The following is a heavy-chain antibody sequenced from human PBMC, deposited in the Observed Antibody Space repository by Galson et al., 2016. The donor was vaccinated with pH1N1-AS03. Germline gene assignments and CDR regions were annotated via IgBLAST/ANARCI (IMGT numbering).Heavy chain of an antibody. CDR1: GGSISDYY. CDR2: INHSGDT. V-gene: IGHV4-34*01. D-gene: IGHD5-18*01. J-gene: IGHJ4*02. Sequence: SETLSLTCAVYGGSISDYYWTWIRQAPGKGLGWIGEINHSGDTTYNPSLESRVTISADTSTSQFSLKVTSVTAEDTAIYYCANPRASGTTMVTRLDYWGQGILVTVSS. CDR3: ANPRASGTTMVTRLDY.